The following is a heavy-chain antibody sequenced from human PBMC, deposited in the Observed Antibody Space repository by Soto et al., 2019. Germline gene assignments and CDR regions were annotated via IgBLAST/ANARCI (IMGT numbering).Heavy chain of an antibody. CDR2: ISYDGSNK. D-gene: IGHD6-19*01. J-gene: IGHJ4*02. CDR3: AKDFRSGDYFDY. V-gene: IGHV3-30*18. Sequence: TGGSLRLSCAASGFTFSSYGMHWVRQAPGKGLEWVAVISYDGSNKYYADSVKGRFTISRDNSKNTLYLQMNSLRAEDTAVYYCAKDFRSGDYFDYWGQGTLVTVSS. CDR1: GFTFSSYG.